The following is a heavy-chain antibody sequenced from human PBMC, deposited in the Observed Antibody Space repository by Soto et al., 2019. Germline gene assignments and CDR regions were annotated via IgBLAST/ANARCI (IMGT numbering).Heavy chain of an antibody. D-gene: IGHD5-12*01. CDR3: VRDASSGYRGWWDP. CDR1: GYTFTSYG. CDR2: LIPYNGDR. V-gene: IGHV1-18*01. Sequence: VASVKVSCKASGYTFTSYGISWVRRAPGQGLEWMGLLIPYNGDRIYAQKFQGRVILTTDTATNTAYMELGSLRSDDTAVYYCVRDASSGYRGWWDPWGQGTLVTVSS. J-gene: IGHJ5*02.